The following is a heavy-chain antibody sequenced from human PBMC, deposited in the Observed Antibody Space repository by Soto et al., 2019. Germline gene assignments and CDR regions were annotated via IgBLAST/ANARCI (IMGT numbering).Heavy chain of an antibody. V-gene: IGHV3-30*18. D-gene: IGHD6-19*01. CDR2: ISYDGSNK. Sequence: GGSLRLSCAASGFTFSSYGMHGVRQAPGKGLEWVAVISYDGSNKYYADSVKGRFTISRDNSKNTLYLQMNSLRAEDTAVYYCAKDQQWLVLDYYYGMDVWGQETTVTVSS. CDR1: GFTFSSYG. J-gene: IGHJ6*02. CDR3: AKDQQWLVLDYYYGMDV.